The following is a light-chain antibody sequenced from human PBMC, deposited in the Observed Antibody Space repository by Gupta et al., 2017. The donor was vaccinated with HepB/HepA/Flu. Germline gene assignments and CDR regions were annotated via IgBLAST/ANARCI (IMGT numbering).Light chain of an antibody. V-gene: IGKV1-27*01. Sequence: DTHMTQSPSSLSASVGDRVTITCRASQGISNYLAWYQQKPGKVPHLLIYAASTGESGIPSRFSGSGSGTDFTLTISSLQPEDVATYYCQKYNNVPRTFGPGTKVEIK. CDR3: QKYNNVPRT. J-gene: IGKJ1*01. CDR1: QGISNY. CDR2: AAS.